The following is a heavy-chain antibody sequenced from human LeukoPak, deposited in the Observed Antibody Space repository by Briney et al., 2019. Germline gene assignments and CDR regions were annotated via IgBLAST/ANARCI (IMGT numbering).Heavy chain of an antibody. CDR1: GGSISSYY. CDR2: IYYSGST. D-gene: IGHD1-26*01. J-gene: IGHJ4*02. V-gene: IGHV4-59*01. CDR3: ARGGHSYPSDY. Sequence: SETLSLTCTVSGGSISSYYWSWIRQPPGKGLEWIGYIYYSGSTNYNPSLKSRVTISVDTSKNQFSLKLSSVTAADTAVYYCARGGHSYPSDYWGQGTLVTVSS.